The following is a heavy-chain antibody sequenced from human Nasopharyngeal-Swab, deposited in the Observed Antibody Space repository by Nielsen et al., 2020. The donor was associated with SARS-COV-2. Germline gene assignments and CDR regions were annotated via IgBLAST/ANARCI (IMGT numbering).Heavy chain of an antibody. Sequence: ASVKVSCKASGYTFTGYYMHWVRQAPGQGLEWMGRIIPNSGGTNYAQKFQGRVTMTRDTSISTAYMELSRLRSDDTAVYYCARPRRGYSYGYFDYWGQGTLVTVSS. D-gene: IGHD5-18*01. CDR2: IIPNSGGT. V-gene: IGHV1-2*06. CDR3: ARPRRGYSYGYFDY. CDR1: GYTFTGYY. J-gene: IGHJ4*02.